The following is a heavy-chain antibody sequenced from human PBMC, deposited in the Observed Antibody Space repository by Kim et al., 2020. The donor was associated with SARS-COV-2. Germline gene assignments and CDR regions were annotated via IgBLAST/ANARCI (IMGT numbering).Heavy chain of an antibody. Sequence: SETLSLTCTVSGGSISSSSYYWGWIRQPPGKGLEWIGSIYYSGSTYYNPSLKSRVTISVDTSKNQFSLKLSSVTAADTAVYYCARDGGTAHYWGQGTLVTVSS. D-gene: IGHD2-8*02. CDR2: IYYSGST. V-gene: IGHV4-39*07. CDR1: GGSISSSSYY. CDR3: ARDGGTAHY. J-gene: IGHJ4*02.